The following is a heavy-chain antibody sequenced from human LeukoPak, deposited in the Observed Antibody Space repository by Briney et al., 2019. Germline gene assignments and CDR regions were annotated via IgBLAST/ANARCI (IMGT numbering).Heavy chain of an antibody. Sequence: GGSLRLSCAASGFTLTSYAMYWVRRAPGKGLEWVAVISYDGNNKYYADSVKGRFTISRDNSRNTLFLQMNSLRAEDTAMYYCARDEYCGSTTCYSLEGVLDYWGQGTLVTVSS. V-gene: IGHV3-30-3*01. CDR3: ARDEYCGSTTCYSLEGVLDY. D-gene: IGHD2-2*02. CDR1: GFTLTSYA. J-gene: IGHJ4*02. CDR2: ISYDGNNK.